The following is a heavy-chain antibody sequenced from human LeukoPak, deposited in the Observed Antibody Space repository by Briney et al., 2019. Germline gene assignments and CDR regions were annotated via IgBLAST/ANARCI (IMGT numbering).Heavy chain of an antibody. CDR1: GGSFSGYY. CDR2: INHSGST. CDR3: ARGRRYSGYGH. V-gene: IGHV4-34*01. D-gene: IGHD5-12*01. J-gene: IGHJ4*02. Sequence: SETLSLTCAVYGGSFSGYYWSWIRQPPGKGLEWIGEINHSGSTNYNPSLKSRVTISVDTSKSQFSLKLSSVTAADTAVYYCARGRRYSGYGHWGQGTLVTVSS.